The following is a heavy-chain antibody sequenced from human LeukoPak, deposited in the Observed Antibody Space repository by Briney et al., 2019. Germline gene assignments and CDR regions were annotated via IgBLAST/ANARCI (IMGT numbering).Heavy chain of an antibody. CDR1: GYSFTSYW. D-gene: IGHD3-16*02. V-gene: IGHV5-51*01. CDR3: ARRYDYVWGSYRYDY. Sequence: GESLKISCKGSGYSFTSYWIGWVRQMPGKGLEWMGIIYPGDSDTRDSPSFQGQVTISADKSISTAYLQWSSLKASDTAMYYCARRYDYVWGSYRYDYWGQGTLDTVSS. J-gene: IGHJ4*02. CDR2: IYPGDSDT.